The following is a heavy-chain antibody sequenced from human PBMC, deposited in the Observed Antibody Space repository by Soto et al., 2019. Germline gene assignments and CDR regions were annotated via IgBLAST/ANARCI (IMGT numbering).Heavy chain of an antibody. Sequence: SETLSLTCTVSGVSISNYYRSWIRQPPWKGLEWIGYMYYIGSTSYNPSLKSRVTTSVDTSKSQFSLKLSSVTAADTAVYYCARTKVAAANYYYYMDVWGKGTTVTVSS. CDR2: MYYIGST. CDR3: ARTKVAAANYYYYMDV. V-gene: IGHV4-59*08. CDR1: GVSISNYY. J-gene: IGHJ6*03. D-gene: IGHD2-15*01.